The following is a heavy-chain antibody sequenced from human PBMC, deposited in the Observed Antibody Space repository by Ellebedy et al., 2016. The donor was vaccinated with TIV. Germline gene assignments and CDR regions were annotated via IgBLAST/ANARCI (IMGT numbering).Heavy chain of an antibody. Sequence: AASVTVSCKASGYTFTGYYMHWVRLATGQRLEWMGWINPNSGGTIYAQKFQGWVTMTRDPSISTAYMELSRLRSDDTAVYSCARDQGDDYVWGTDLDYWGQGTLVTVSS. D-gene: IGHD3-16*01. CDR2: INPNSGGT. V-gene: IGHV1-2*04. CDR1: GYTFTGYY. J-gene: IGHJ4*02. CDR3: ARDQGDDYVWGTDLDY.